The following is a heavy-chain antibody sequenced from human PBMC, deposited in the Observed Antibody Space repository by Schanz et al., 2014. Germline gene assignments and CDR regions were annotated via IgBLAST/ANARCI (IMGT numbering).Heavy chain of an antibody. CDR1: GFTFFGSFA. V-gene: IGHV3-21*01. D-gene: IGHD2-21*02. CDR3: ARPSDSSWYMDV. J-gene: IGHJ6*03. Sequence: VQLLESGGGLVQPGGSLRLSCVASGFTFFGSFAMNWVRQAPGKGLEWVSSISSSSSYISYADSVKGRFTISRDNAKNSLYLQMNSLRAEDTAVYYCARPSDSSWYMDVWGKGTTVTVSS. CDR2: ISSSSSYI.